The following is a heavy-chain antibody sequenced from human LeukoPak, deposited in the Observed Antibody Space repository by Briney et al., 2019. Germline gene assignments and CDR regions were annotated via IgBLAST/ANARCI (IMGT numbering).Heavy chain of an antibody. V-gene: IGHV1-2*02. CDR1: GYTFTSYD. D-gene: IGHD1-26*01. J-gene: IGHJ3*02. Sequence: ASVKVSCKASGYTFTSYDINWVRQAPGQGLEWMGWINPNSGGTNYAQKFQGRVTMTRDTSISTAYMELSRLRSDDTAVYYCARDFGSSGAFDIWGQGTMVTVSS. CDR2: INPNSGGT. CDR3: ARDFGSSGAFDI.